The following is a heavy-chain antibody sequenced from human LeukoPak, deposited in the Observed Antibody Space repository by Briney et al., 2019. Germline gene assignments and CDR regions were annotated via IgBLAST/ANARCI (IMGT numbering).Heavy chain of an antibody. V-gene: IGHV3-15*01. D-gene: IGHD5-18*01. CDR3: TTAPSGYAYMNGWHLDY. CDR1: GFTFNYAW. J-gene: IGHJ4*02. CDR2: IKSKTDGETT. Sequence: GGSLRLSCAASGFTFNYAWMSWVRQAPGKGLEWVGRIKSKTDGETTDYAAPVKGRFTISRDDSKNTLYLQINSLKTEDTALYYCTTAPSGYAYMNGWHLDYWGQGALVSVS.